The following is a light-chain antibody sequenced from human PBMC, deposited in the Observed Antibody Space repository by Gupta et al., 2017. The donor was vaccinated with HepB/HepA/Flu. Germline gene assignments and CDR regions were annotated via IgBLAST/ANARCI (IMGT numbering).Light chain of an antibody. Sequence: EIQMTQSPSSLSASVGDRVTITCRASQSISIHLNWYQQKPGKAPKLLIYAASRVQSGVPSTFSGGGSGTDFTLTISRRQPEDFATYYCQQTDYTPITFGRGTKVEIK. CDR2: AAS. CDR1: QSISIH. J-gene: IGKJ4*01. CDR3: QQTDYTPIT. V-gene: IGKV1-39*01.